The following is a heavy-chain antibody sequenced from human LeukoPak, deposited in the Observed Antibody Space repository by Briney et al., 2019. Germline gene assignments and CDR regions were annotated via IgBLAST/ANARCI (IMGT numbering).Heavy chain of an antibody. CDR2: IYYSGGT. V-gene: IGHV4-59*01. D-gene: IGHD3-22*01. CDR3: ARFSGYYYGMDV. CDR1: GGSISSYY. J-gene: IGHJ6*02. Sequence: PSETLSLTCTVSGGSISSYYWSWIRQPPGKGLEWIAYIYYSGGTNYNPSLKSRVTISIDTSKNQFSLELSSVTAADTAVYYCARFSGYYYGMDVWGQGTTVIVSS.